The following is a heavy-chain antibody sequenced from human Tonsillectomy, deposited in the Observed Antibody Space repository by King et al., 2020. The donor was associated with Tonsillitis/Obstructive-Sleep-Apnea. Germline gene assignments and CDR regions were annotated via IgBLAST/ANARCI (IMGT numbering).Heavy chain of an antibody. J-gene: IGHJ4*02. D-gene: IGHD3-10*01. Sequence: VQLVESGGGLVQPGGSLRLSCAASGFSVSTTYMVWVRQAPGKGLEGVSVIYSGGSTFYADSVKGRFTISRDIAENTVYLQMSSLRVEDTAVYYCAREGNFYGSGSYLNYFDSWGQGTLVTVSS. CDR1: GFSVSTTY. CDR3: AREGNFYGSGSYLNYFDS. CDR2: IYSGGST. V-gene: IGHV3-66*01.